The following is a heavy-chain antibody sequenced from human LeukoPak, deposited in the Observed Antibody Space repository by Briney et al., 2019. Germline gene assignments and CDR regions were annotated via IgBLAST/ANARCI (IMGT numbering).Heavy chain of an antibody. CDR1: GYTFTSYD. D-gene: IGHD3-3*01. Sequence: EASVKVSCKASGYTFTSYDINWVRQATGQGLEWMGWMTPNSGNTGYAQKFQGRVTITRNSSISTAYMELSSLRSEDTAVYYCATGYHFWSASYPYYMAVWAKGTRSPSP. V-gene: IGHV1-8*03. J-gene: IGHJ6*03. CDR3: ATGYHFWSASYPYYMAV. CDR2: MTPNSGNT.